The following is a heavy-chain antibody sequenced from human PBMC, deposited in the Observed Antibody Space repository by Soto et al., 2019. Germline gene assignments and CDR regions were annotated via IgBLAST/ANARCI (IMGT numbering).Heavy chain of an antibody. Sequence: SETLSLTCSVSGEAISTYYWSWIRQTPGRGLEWIWCIHESGSTDYNPSLKSRVIILLHTSKSQYPLYLRSATAADTVNYCCARGPRALITSFVACWGQGIPVTVPS. CDR3: ARGPRALITSFVAC. CDR1: GEAISTYY. CDR2: IHESGST. V-gene: IGHV4-59*01. J-gene: IGHJ4*02.